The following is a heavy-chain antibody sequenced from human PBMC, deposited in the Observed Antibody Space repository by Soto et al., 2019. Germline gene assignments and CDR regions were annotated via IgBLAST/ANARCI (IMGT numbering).Heavy chain of an antibody. J-gene: IGHJ5*02. CDR3: VRDSARIVVVPRVDGDKWFYP. V-gene: IGHV3-11*04. CDR1: GFTFSDYF. CDR2: ISGSGDNI. Sequence: LRLSCAASGFTFSDYFMSWIRQAPGKGLEWVSFISGSGDNIKYADSVKGRFTISRDNAKNSLYLQMNSLRDEDTAVYYCVRDSARIVVVPRVDGDKWFYPWGQGTMVTV. D-gene: IGHD2-2*01.